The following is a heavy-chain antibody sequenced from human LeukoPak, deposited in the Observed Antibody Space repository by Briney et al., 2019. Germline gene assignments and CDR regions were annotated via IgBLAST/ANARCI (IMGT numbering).Heavy chain of an antibody. Sequence: SETLSLTCAVYGGSFSGYYWSWIRQPPGKGLEWIGEINHSGSTNYNPSLKSRVTISVDTSKNQFSLKLSSVTAADTAVYYCARCQYYYDSSGYYLDALDIWGQGTMVTVSS. CDR2: INHSGST. J-gene: IGHJ3*02. CDR3: ARCQYYYDSSGYYLDALDI. CDR1: GGSFSGYY. D-gene: IGHD3-22*01. V-gene: IGHV4-34*01.